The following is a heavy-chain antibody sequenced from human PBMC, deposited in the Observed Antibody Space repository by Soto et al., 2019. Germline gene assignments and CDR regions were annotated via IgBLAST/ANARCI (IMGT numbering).Heavy chain of an antibody. V-gene: IGHV4-59*01. CDR3: ASWLDYYGLDY. Sequence: SETLSLTCTVSGGSISSYYWSWIRQPPGKGLEWIGYIYYSGSTNYNPSLKSRVTISVDTSKNQFSLKLSSVTAADTAVYYCASWLDYYGLDYWGQGTLVTVSS. J-gene: IGHJ4*02. D-gene: IGHD1-26*01. CDR2: IYYSGST. CDR1: GGSISSYY.